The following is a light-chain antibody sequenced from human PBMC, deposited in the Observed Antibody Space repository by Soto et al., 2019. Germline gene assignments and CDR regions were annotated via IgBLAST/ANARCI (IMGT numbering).Light chain of an antibody. CDR2: DAS. V-gene: IGKV1-5*01. Sequence: DIQMTQSPSTLSASVGDRVTITCRASQSINSWVAWFQQKPGKAPKVLIYDASTLESGVPSRFSGSGSGTAFALTVDSLQHDDVATYYCQRYNAFSQTFGQGTKVEI. J-gene: IGKJ1*01. CDR3: QRYNAFSQT. CDR1: QSINSW.